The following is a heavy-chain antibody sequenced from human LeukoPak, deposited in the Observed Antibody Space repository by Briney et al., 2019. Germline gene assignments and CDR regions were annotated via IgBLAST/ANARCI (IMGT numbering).Heavy chain of an antibody. J-gene: IGHJ6*03. D-gene: IGHD3-3*01. V-gene: IGHV1-8*01. Sequence: ASVKVSCKASGYTFTSYDINWVRQATGQGLEWMGWMNPNSGNTGYAQKFQGRVTMTGNTSISTAYMELSSLRSEDTAVYYCATTNYANYDFWSGYYTYYYYYMDVWGKGTTVTVSS. CDR1: GYTFTSYD. CDR2: MNPNSGNT. CDR3: ATTNYANYDFWSGYYTYYYYYMDV.